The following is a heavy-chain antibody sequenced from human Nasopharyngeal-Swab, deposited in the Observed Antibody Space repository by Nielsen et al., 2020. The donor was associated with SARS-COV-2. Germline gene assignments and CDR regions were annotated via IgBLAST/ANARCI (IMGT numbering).Heavy chain of an antibody. D-gene: IGHD3-10*01. CDR1: GFTFSSYS. CDR3: ARVVGSGSYYTLDNWFDP. V-gene: IGHV3-21*04. CDR2: ISSSSSYI. J-gene: IGHJ5*02. Sequence: GESLKISCAASGFTFSSYSMNWVRQAPGKGLEWVSSISSSSSYIYYADSVKGRFTISRDNAKNSLYLQMNSLRAEDTAVYYCARVVGSGSYYTLDNWFDPWGQGTLVTVSS.